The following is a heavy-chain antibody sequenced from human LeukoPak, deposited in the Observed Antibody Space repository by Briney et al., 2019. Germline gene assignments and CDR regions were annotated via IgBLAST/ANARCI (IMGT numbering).Heavy chain of an antibody. D-gene: IGHD2-15*01. CDR1: GFTFSSYE. V-gene: IGHV3-48*03. Sequence: GGSLRLSCAASGFTFSSYEMNWVRQAPGKGLEWVSYISSSGSTIYYADSVEGRFTISRDNAKNSLYLQMNSLRAEDTAVYYCARIDMARYYFDYWGQGTLVTVSS. CDR2: ISSSGSTI. J-gene: IGHJ4*02. CDR3: ARIDMARYYFDY.